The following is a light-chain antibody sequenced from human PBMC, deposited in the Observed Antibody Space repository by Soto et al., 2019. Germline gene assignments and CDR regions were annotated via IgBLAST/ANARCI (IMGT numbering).Light chain of an antibody. CDR3: QQASSVPWA. Sequence: DIQMTQSPSSVSASVGDRVTIACRASQDINNWLAWYQQKPGKAPKLLIYAASILHSGVPSRFSGRGSGTDFTLTISSLQPDDFASYYCQQASSVPWAFGQGNKVELK. V-gene: IGKV1-12*01. CDR2: AAS. CDR1: QDINNW. J-gene: IGKJ1*01.